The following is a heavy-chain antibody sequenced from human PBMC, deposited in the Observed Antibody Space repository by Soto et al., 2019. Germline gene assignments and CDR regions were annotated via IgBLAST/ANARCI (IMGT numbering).Heavy chain of an antibody. CDR2: IYSGGST. CDR3: ARDVGYSYGRTYYYYGMDV. CDR1: GFTVSSNY. Sequence: GGSLRLSCAASGFTVSSNYMSRVRQAPGKGLEWVSVIYSGGSTYYADSVKGRFTISRDNSKNTLYLQMNSLRAEDTAVYYCARDVGYSYGRTYYYYGMDVWGQGTTVTVSS. J-gene: IGHJ6*02. V-gene: IGHV3-53*01. D-gene: IGHD5-18*01.